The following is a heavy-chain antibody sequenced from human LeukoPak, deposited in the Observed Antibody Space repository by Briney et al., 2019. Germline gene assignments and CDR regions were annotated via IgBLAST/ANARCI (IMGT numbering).Heavy chain of an antibody. J-gene: IGHJ4*02. V-gene: IGHV3-23*01. CDR2: ISGSGGST. D-gene: IGHD6-19*01. CDR1: GFTFSSYA. CDR3: AHVSGLYSSGWAFDY. Sequence: GGSLRLSCAASGFTFSSYAMSWVRQAPGKGLEWVSAISGSGGSTYYADSVKSRFTISRDNSKNTLYLQMNSLRAEDTAVYYCAHVSGLYSSGWAFDYWGQGTLVTVSS.